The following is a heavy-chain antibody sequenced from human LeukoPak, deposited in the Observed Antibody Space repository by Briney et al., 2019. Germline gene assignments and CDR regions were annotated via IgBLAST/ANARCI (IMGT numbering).Heavy chain of an antibody. CDR3: ARQPTGYSSGWDYYYYGMDV. D-gene: IGHD6-19*01. CDR1: GGSISSGGYY. J-gene: IGHJ6*02. CDR2: IYYSGST. Sequence: PSQTLSLTCTVSGGSISSGGYYWSWIHQHPGKGLEWIGYIYYSGSTYYNPSLKSRVTISVDTSKNQFSLKLSSVTAADTAVYYCARQPTGYSSGWDYYYYGMDVWGQGTTVTVSS. V-gene: IGHV4-31*03.